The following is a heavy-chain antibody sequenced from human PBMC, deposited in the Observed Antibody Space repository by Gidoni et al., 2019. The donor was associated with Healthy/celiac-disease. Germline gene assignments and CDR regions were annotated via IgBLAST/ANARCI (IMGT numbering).Heavy chain of an antibody. Sequence: QLQLQESGPGLVKPSETLSLTCTVSGGSISSRRYYWGWIRQPPGKGLEWIGSIYYSGSTYYNPSLKSRVTISVDTSKNQFSLKLSSVTAADTAVYYCARAEARIAVAGIVDYWGQGTLVTVSS. J-gene: IGHJ4*02. CDR1: GGSISSRRYY. CDR3: ARAEARIAVAGIVDY. CDR2: IYYSGST. D-gene: IGHD6-19*01. V-gene: IGHV4-39*07.